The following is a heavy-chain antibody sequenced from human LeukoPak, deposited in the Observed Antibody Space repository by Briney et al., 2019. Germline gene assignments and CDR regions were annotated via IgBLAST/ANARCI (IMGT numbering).Heavy chain of an antibody. CDR3: AKGLMGATPYYFDY. V-gene: IGHV3-23*01. CDR2: ISGSDGTA. J-gene: IGHJ4*02. CDR1: GFTFSSYG. Sequence: GGSLRLSCAASGFTFSSYGMHWVRQPPGKGLEWVSGISGSDGTAYYADSVKGRFTISRDNAKNTLYLQMNSLRADDTAVYYCAKGLMGATPYYFDYWGQGTLVTVSS. D-gene: IGHD1-26*01.